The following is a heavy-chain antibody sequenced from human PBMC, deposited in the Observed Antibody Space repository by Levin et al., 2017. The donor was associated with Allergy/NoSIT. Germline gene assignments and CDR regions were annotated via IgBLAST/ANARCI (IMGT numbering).Heavy chain of an antibody. Sequence: SETLSLTCAVYGGSFSGYYWSWIRQPPGKGLEWIGEINHSGSTNYNPSLKSRVTISVDTSKNQFSLKLSSVTAADTAVYYCAREYCTNGVCPNWFDPWGQGTLVTVSS. CDR1: GGSFSGYY. D-gene: IGHD2-8*01. CDR2: INHSGST. V-gene: IGHV4-34*01. J-gene: IGHJ5*02. CDR3: AREYCTNGVCPNWFDP.